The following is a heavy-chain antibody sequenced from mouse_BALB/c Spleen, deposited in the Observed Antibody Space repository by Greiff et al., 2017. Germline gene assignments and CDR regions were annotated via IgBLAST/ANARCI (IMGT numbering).Heavy chain of an antibody. CDR2: INPSSGYT. J-gene: IGHJ1*01. D-gene: IGHD1-1*01. CDR3: ARTGLSGSSYHWYFDV. V-gene: IGHV1-4*02. CDR1: GYTFTSYT. Sequence: QVQLKQSAAELARPGASVKMSCKASGYTFTSYTMHWVKQRPGQGLEWIGYINPSSGYTEYNQKFKDKTTLTADKSSSTAYMQLSSLTSEDSAVYYCARTGLSGSSYHWYFDVWGAGTTVTVSS.